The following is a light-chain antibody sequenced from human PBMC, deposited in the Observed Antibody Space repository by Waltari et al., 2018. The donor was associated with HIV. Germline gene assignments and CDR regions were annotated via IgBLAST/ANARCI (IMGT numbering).Light chain of an antibody. CDR3: SSYTSSSALDVV. V-gene: IGLV2-14*03. CDR2: DVS. Sequence: QSALTPPASVSGSPGQSLTISCTGTSSDVGGSDYVSWYQQHPGKAPKLMIFDVSNRPSGVSNRFSGSKSGNTASLTISGLQAEDEADYYCSSYTSSSALDVVFGGGTKLTVL. CDR1: SSDVGGSDY. J-gene: IGLJ2*01.